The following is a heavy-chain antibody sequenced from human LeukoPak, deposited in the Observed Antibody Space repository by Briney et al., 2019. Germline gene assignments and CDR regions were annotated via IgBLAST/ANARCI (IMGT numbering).Heavy chain of an antibody. D-gene: IGHD4-17*01. J-gene: IGHJ5*02. V-gene: IGHV3-30*02. CDR2: IRYDGSNK. Sequence: GGSLRLSCAASGFTFSSYGMHWVRQAPGKGLEWVAFIRYDGSNKYYADSVKGRFTISRDNSKNTLYLHMNSLRPEDTSVYYCAKDAADYGDYGAWFDPWGQGTLVTVSS. CDR1: GFTFSSYG. CDR3: AKDAADYGDYGAWFDP.